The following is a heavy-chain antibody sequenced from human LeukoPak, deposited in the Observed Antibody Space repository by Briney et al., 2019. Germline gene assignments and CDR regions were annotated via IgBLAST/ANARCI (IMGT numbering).Heavy chain of an antibody. J-gene: IGHJ4*02. V-gene: IGHV3-48*01. CDR2: ISSSGSAI. CDR3: ATAAGYCSGGSCYQYDY. Sequence: PGGSLRLSCAASGSTFDSFSMNWVRQAPGKGLEWVSYISSSGSAIYYADSVQGRFTISRDNAKNSLYLQMNSLRAEDTAVYYCATAAGYCSGGSCYQYDYWGQGTLVTVSS. D-gene: IGHD2-15*01. CDR1: GSTFDSFS.